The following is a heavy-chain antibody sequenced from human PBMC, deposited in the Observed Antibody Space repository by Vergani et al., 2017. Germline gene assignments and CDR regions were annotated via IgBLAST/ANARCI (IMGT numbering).Heavy chain of an antibody. V-gene: IGHV3-23*01. CDR3: VKEKIDLGSYFFNS. CDR1: GFTFSNSA. J-gene: IGHJ4*01. CDR2: ISGPGLST. D-gene: IGHD2/OR15-2a*01. Sequence: EVHLLESGGGLVQSGGSLRLSCAASGFTFSNSAVSWVRQAPGRGLGWVSSISGPGLSTYYADSVKGRLSSSRDNSKNTVYLQMPSLRAEDTAIYYCVKEKIDLGSYFFNSWGHGILVTVSS.